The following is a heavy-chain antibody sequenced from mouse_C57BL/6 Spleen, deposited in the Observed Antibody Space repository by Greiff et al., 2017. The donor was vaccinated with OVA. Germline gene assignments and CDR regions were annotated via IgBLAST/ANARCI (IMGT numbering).Heavy chain of an antibody. CDR2: ISYDGSN. J-gene: IGHJ3*01. D-gene: IGHD2-3*01. CDR3: ARTPLWDGYLFAY. Sequence: VQLKESGPGLVKPSQSLSLTCSVTGYSITSGYYWNWIRQFPGNKLEWMGYISYDGSNNYNPSLKNRISITRDTSKNQFFLKLNSVTTEDTATDYCARTPLWDGYLFAYWGQGTLVTVSA. V-gene: IGHV3-6*01. CDR1: GYSITSGYY.